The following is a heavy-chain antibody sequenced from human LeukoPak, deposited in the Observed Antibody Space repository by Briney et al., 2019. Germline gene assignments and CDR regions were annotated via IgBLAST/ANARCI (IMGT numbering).Heavy chain of an antibody. V-gene: IGHV4-34*01. J-gene: IGHJ4*02. CDR3: ARGGYDSSGYQYYFDY. CDR1: GGSFSGYH. D-gene: IGHD3-22*01. Sequence: SETLSLTCAVYGGSFSGYHWSWIRQPPGKGLEWIGEINHSGSTNYNPSLKSRVTISVDTSKNQFSLKLSSVTAADTAVYHCARGGYDSSGYQYYFDYWGQGTLVTVSS. CDR2: INHSGST.